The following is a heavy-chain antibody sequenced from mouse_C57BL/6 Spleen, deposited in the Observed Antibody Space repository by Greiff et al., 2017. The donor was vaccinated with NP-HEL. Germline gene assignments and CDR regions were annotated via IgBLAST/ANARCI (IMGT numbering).Heavy chain of an antibody. J-gene: IGHJ2*01. CDR3: ARGATVDGYYFDY. V-gene: IGHV1-50*01. Sequence: QVQLKQPGAELVKPGASVKLSCKASGYTFTSYWMQWVKQRPGQGLEWIGEIDPSDSYTNYNQKFKGKATLTVDTSSSTAYMQLSSLTSEDSAVYYCARGATVDGYYFDYWGQGTTLTVSS. D-gene: IGHD1-1*01. CDR2: IDPSDSYT. CDR1: GYTFTSYW.